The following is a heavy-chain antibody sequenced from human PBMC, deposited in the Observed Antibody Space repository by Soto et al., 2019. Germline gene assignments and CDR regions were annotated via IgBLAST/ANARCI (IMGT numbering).Heavy chain of an antibody. Sequence: SETLSLTCTVSGGSISSYYWSWIRQPPGKGLEWIGFIYYSGSTNYNPSLKSRVTISVDTSKNQFSLKLSSVTAADTAVYYCASAVDTAMVIGWGQGTLVTVSS. J-gene: IGHJ4*02. CDR2: IYYSGST. D-gene: IGHD5-18*01. V-gene: IGHV4-59*01. CDR1: GGSISSYY. CDR3: ASAVDTAMVIG.